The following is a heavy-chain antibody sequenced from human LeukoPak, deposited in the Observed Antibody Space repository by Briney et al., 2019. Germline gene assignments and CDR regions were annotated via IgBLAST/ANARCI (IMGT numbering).Heavy chain of an antibody. J-gene: IGHJ4*02. V-gene: IGHV4-4*07. CDR3: ARDLVAFDY. CDR1: GGSFSDYY. CDR2: IYTSGST. Sequence: SETLSLTCTVSGGSFSDYYWSWIRQPAGKGLEWIGRIYTSGSTNYNPFLKSRVTMSLDMSKNQFSLKLNSVTAADTAVYYCARDLVAFDYWGQRALVIVSS. D-gene: IGHD2-15*01.